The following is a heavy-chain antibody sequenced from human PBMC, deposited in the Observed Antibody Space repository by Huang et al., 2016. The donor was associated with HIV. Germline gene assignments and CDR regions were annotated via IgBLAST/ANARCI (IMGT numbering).Heavy chain of an antibody. V-gene: IGHV4-34*01. D-gene: IGHD3-3*01. CDR2: IHHSVNT. CDR3: ARGWRSDKSGYYRSGFDF. J-gene: IGHJ4*02. CDR1: GGPFSDYQ. Sequence: QVQLQQWGAGLLKPSETLSLTFAVYGGPFSDYQWTWLRQPPGRGLWWIGEIHHSVNTNYNASLRSRVTIALDTSKKQFYRKVNSVTAADTAVYYCARGWRSDKSGYYRSGFDFWGQGTLVTVSS.